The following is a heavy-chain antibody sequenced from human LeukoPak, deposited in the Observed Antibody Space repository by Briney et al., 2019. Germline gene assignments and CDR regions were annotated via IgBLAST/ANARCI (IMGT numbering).Heavy chain of an antibody. D-gene: IGHD6-19*01. CDR1: GGSISSHY. CDR2: IYYSGST. J-gene: IGHJ4*02. V-gene: IGHV4-59*11. CDR3: ARVEQWLASNYFDY. Sequence: SETLSLTCTVSGGSISSHYWSWIQQPPGKGLEWIGYIYYSGSTNYNPSLKSRVTISVDTSKNQFSLKLSSVTAADTAVYYCARVEQWLASNYFDYWGQGTLVTVSS.